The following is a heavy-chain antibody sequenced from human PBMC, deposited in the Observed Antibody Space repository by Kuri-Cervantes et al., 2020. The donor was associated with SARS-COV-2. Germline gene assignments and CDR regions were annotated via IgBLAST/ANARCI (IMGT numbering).Heavy chain of an antibody. J-gene: IGHJ4*02. V-gene: IGHV4-34*01. CDR1: GGSSSGYY. D-gene: IGHD3-3*01. Sequence: GSLRLSCAVYGGSSSGYYWSWIRQPPGKGLEWIGEINHSGSTNYNPSLKSRVTISVDTSKNQFSLKLSSVTAADTAVYYCARGAYYDFWSGYYPAYYFDYWGQGTLVTVSS. CDR2: INHSGST. CDR3: ARGAYYDFWSGYYPAYYFDY.